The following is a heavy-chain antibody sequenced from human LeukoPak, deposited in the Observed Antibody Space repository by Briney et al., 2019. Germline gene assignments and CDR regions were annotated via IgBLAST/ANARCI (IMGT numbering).Heavy chain of an antibody. D-gene: IGHD2-15*01. J-gene: IGHJ4*02. CDR2: IYTSGST. V-gene: IGHV4-61*02. CDR3: ARNSCPSGSCYDNRGYFDY. CDR1: GGSISSGTYY. Sequence: PSETLSLTCTVSGGSISSGTYYWSWIRQPAGKGLEWIGRIYTSGSTNYNPSLTSPITISVDTSKKQFSLKLSSVTAADTAVYYCARNSCPSGSCYDNRGYFDYWGQGTLVTVSS.